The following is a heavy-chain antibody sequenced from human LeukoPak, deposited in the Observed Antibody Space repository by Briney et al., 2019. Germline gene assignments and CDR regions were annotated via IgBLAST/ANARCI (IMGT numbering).Heavy chain of an antibody. CDR3: ARDDIAVATCFDY. CDR1: GFTFSSYE. D-gene: IGHD6-19*01. CDR2: ISSGSSYI. Sequence: NAGGSLRLSCAASGFTFSSYEMNWVRQAPGKGLEWVSSISSGSSYIYYADSVKGRFTISRDNAKNSLYLQMNSLRAEDTAVYYCARDDIAVATCFDYWGQGTLVTVSS. J-gene: IGHJ4*02. V-gene: IGHV3-21*01.